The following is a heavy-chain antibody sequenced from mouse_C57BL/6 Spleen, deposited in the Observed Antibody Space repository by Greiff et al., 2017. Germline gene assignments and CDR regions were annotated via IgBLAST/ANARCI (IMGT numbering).Heavy chain of an antibody. CDR2: IWSGGST. Sequence: VMLVESGPGLVQPSQSLSITCTVSGFSLTSYGVHWVRQSPGKGLEWLGVIWSGGSTDYNAAFISRLSISKDNSKSQVFFKMNSLQADDTAIYYCARNWRDYYSNYVLDYWGQGTTLTVSS. CDR1: GFSLTSYG. CDR3: ARNWRDYYSNYVLDY. J-gene: IGHJ2*01. V-gene: IGHV2-2*01. D-gene: IGHD2-5*01.